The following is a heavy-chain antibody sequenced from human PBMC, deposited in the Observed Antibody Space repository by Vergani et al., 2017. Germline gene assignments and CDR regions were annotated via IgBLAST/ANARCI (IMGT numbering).Heavy chain of an antibody. CDR2: ISAYNGNT. J-gene: IGHJ6*02. V-gene: IGHV1-18*01. Sequence: QVHLVQSGAEVKKPGASVKVSCKASGYTFTSCGISWVRQAPGQGLGWMGWISAYNGNTNYAQKLQGRVTMTTDTSTSTAYMELRSLRSDDTAVYYCARVGSSWYNGDYYYGMDVWGQGTTVTVSS. CDR3: ARVGSSWYNGDYYYGMDV. D-gene: IGHD6-13*01. CDR1: GYTFTSCG.